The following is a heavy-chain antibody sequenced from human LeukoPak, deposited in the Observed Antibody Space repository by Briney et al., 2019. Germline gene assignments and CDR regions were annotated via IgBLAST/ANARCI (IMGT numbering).Heavy chain of an antibody. D-gene: IGHD5-24*01. CDR2: FDPEDGET. CDR3: ATSKGLEMATIGHFDY. V-gene: IGHV1-24*01. Sequence: GASVKVSCKVSGYTLTELSMHWVRQAPGKGLEWMGGFDPEDGETIYAQKFQGRVTMTEDTSTDTAYMELSSLRSEDTAVYCCATSKGLEMATIGHFDYWGQGTLVTVSS. J-gene: IGHJ4*02. CDR1: GYTLTELS.